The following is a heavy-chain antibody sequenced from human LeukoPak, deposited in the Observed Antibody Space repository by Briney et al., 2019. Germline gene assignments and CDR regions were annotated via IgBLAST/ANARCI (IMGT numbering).Heavy chain of an antibody. CDR3: AKDAPSRDSSGYYDFDY. D-gene: IGHD3-22*01. CDR2: ISGSGGST. CDR1: GFTFSSYA. Sequence: GGSLRLSCAASGFTFSSYAMSWVRQAPGKGLEWVSAISGSGGSTYYADSVKGRFTIPRDNSKNTLYLQMNSLRAEDTAVYYCAKDAPSRDSSGYYDFDYWGQGTLVTVSS. V-gene: IGHV3-23*01. J-gene: IGHJ4*02.